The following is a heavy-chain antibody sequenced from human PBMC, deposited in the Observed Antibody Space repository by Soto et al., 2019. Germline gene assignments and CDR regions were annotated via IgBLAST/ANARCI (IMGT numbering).Heavy chain of an antibody. CDR1: GFTFSSYA. J-gene: IGHJ6*02. CDR3: AAGLDHLLAPYGMDV. V-gene: IGHV3-23*01. D-gene: IGHD2-8*02. Sequence: GGSLRLSCAASGFTFSSYAMSWVRQAPGKGLEWVSAISGSGGSTYYADSVKGRFTISRDNSKNTLYLQMNSLRAEDTAVYYCAAGLDHLLAPYGMDVWGQGTTVTVSS. CDR2: ISGSGGST.